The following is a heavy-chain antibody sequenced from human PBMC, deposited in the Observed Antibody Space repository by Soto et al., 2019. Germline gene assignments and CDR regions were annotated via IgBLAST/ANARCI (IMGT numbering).Heavy chain of an antibody. D-gene: IGHD6-19*01. V-gene: IGHV6-1*01. CDR3: ARGGTSSGWSYYYYGMDV. CDR2: TYYRSKWYN. Sequence: SQTLSLTCAISGDSVSSNSAAWNWIRQSPSRGLEWLGRTYYRSKWYNDYAVSVKSRITINPDTSKNQFSLQLNSVTPEDTAVYYSARGGTSSGWSYYYYGMDVWGQGTTVTVSS. J-gene: IGHJ6*02. CDR1: GDSVSSNSAA.